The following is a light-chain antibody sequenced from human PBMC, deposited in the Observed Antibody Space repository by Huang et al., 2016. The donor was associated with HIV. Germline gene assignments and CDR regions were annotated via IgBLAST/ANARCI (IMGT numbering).Light chain of an antibody. Sequence: EIVLTQSPATLSLSPGERATLSCRASQTVSSYLAWYQQKPGQAPRLLIYDSSNRATGIPARFSGSGYGPDFTLTISSLEPEDFAVYYCQLRSTWPGDTFGGGTKVEIK. CDR3: QLRSTWPGDT. J-gene: IGKJ4*01. CDR2: DSS. V-gene: IGKV3-11*01. CDR1: QTVSSY.